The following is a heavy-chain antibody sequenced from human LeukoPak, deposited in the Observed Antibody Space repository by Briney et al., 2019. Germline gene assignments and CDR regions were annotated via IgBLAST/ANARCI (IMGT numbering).Heavy chain of an antibody. Sequence: PGGSLRLSRAASGFTFSSYAMSWVRQAPGKGLEWVSAISGSGGSTYYADSVKGRSTISRDNSKNTLYLQMNSLRAEDTAVYYCAKGSGHAIVSSDYWGQGTLVTVSS. CDR3: AKGSGHAIVSSDY. J-gene: IGHJ4*02. CDR1: GFTFSSYA. CDR2: ISGSGGST. D-gene: IGHD5/OR15-5a*01. V-gene: IGHV3-23*01.